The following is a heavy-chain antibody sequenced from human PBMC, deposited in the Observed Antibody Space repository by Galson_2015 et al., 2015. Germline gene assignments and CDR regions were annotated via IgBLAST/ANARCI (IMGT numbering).Heavy chain of an antibody. Sequence: SLRLSCAASGIAFSTYAMNWVRQAPGGGLEWVSYISRSGGNIHYSDSVQGRFTISRDTTNGALHLRLDNLRAEDPAVYYCATDHDDCRSRSDECWGLGTMVAV. J-gene: IGHJ3*01. CDR2: ISRSGGNI. CDR3: ATDHDDCRSRSDEC. V-gene: IGHV3-48*03. D-gene: IGHD3-3*01. CDR1: GIAFSTYA.